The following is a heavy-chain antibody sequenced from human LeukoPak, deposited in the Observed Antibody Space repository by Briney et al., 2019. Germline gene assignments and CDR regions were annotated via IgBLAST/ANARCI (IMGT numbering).Heavy chain of an antibody. CDR2: INQDGGEN. D-gene: IGHD3-3*01. Sequence: GGSLRLSCAASGFTFSSYWMRWVRQAPGKWLEWVATINQDGGENYYVDSVKGRFTISRDNAKNSLYLQMNSLRAEDTALYYCARDWRHAFNMWGQGTMVTVSS. J-gene: IGHJ3*02. CDR1: GFTFSSYW. CDR3: ARDWRHAFNM. V-gene: IGHV3-7*01.